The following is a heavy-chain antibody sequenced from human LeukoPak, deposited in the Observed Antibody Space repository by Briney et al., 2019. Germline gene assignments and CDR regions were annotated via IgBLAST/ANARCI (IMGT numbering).Heavy chain of an antibody. V-gene: IGHV4-39*02. D-gene: IGHD6-19*01. CDR3: ARSTVAGTRKVDY. J-gene: IGHJ4*02. CDR2: IYYSGST. CDR1: GGCISSSIYY. Sequence: PSETLSLTCTVSGGCISSSIYYWGWIRQPPGKGLEWVGSIYYSGSTYYNPSLKSRVSIPVDTSKNHFSLKLSSVTAADTAMYYCARSTVAGTRKVDYWGQGTLVTVSS.